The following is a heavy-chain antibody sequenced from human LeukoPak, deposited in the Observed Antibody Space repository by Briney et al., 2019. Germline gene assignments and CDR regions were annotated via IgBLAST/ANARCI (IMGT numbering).Heavy chain of an antibody. CDR1: GGSFSGYY. V-gene: IGHV4-34*01. D-gene: IGHD2/OR15-2a*01. Sequence: PSETLSLTCAVYGGSFSGYYWSWIRQPPGKGLEWIGEISHSGSTNYNPSLKSRVTISVDTSKNQFSLKLSSVTAADTAVYYCARGVLQPYDYWGQGTLVTVSS. J-gene: IGHJ4*02. CDR3: ARGVLQPYDY. CDR2: ISHSGST.